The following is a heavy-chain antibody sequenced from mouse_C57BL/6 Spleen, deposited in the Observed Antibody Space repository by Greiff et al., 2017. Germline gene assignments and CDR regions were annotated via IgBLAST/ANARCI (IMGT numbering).Heavy chain of an antibody. CDR2: IDPSDSYT. D-gene: IGHD2-1*01. J-gene: IGHJ4*01. V-gene: IGHV1-69*01. CDR3: ASSRNGAMDY. Sequence: QVQLQQPGAELVMPGASVKLSCKASGYTFTSYWMHWVKQRPGQGLEWIGEIDPSDSYTNYNQKFKGKSTLTVDKSSSTAYMQLSSLTSEDSAVYYCASSRNGAMDYWGQGTSVTVSS. CDR1: GYTFTSYW.